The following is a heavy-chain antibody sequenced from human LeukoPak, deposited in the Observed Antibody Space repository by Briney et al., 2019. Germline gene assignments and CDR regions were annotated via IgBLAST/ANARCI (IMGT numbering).Heavy chain of an antibody. J-gene: IGHJ4*02. V-gene: IGHV3-30-3*01. Sequence: PGGSLRLSCAASGFIFSNYDMHWVRQAPGKGLEWVAIISYAESNKYYADSVKGRFTISRDNSKNMLYLQMNSLRAEDTAVYYCARDSSLDCWGQGTLVTVSS. CDR2: ISYAESNK. D-gene: IGHD6-13*01. CDR3: ARDSSLDC. CDR1: GFIFSNYD.